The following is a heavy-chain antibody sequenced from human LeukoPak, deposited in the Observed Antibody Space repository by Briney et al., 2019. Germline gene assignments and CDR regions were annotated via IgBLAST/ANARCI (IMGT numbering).Heavy chain of an antibody. D-gene: IGHD3-22*01. CDR3: ARESRSGYYC. CDR2: INHSGST. J-gene: IGHJ4*02. V-gene: IGHV4-34*01. Sequence: PSETLSLTCAVYGGSFSGYYWSWIRQPPGKGLEWIGEINHSGSTNYNPSLKSRVTISVDTSKNQFSLKLSSVTAADTAVYYCARESRSGYYCWGQGTLVTVSS. CDR1: GGSFSGYY.